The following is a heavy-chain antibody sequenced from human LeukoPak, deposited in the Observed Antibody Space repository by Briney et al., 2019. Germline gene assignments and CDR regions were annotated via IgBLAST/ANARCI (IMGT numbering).Heavy chain of an antibody. J-gene: IGHJ5*02. CDR1: GYTFTSYA. CDR3: ARLAYCSGGSCYSKGVNH. D-gene: IGHD2-15*01. V-gene: IGHV1-3*01. CDR2: INAGNGNT. Sequence: ASVKVSCKASGYTFTSYAMHWVRQAPGQRLEWMGWINAGNGNTKYSQKFQGRVTITRDTFASTAYMELSSLRSEDTAVYYCARLAYCSGGSCYSKGVNHWGQGTLVTVSS.